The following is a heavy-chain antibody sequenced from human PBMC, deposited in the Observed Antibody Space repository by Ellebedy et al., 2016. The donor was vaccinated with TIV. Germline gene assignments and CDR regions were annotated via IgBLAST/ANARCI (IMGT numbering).Heavy chain of an antibody. CDR3: ANVYSSTWADS. V-gene: IGHV3-23*01. Sequence: GESLKISCAASGFTFTRYWMSWVRQAPGKGLEWVSAISRSGGSTYYAGSVKGRFTISRDNSKDTLYLQMNSLRAEDTAVYYCANVYSSTWADSWGQGTLVTVSS. J-gene: IGHJ4*02. CDR2: ISRSGGST. D-gene: IGHD6-13*01. CDR1: GFTFTRYW.